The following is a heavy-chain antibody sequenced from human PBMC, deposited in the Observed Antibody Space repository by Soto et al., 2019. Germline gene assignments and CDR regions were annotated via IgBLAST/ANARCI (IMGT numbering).Heavy chain of an antibody. CDR1: GFTFSSYA. Sequence: PGGSLRLSCAASGFTFSSYAMHWVRQAPGKGLEWVAVISYDGSNKYYADSVKGRFTISRDNSKNTLYLQMNSLRAEDTAVYYCARDRYYDSSGPDYWGQGTLVTVS. CDR3: ARDRYYDSSGPDY. CDR2: ISYDGSNK. V-gene: IGHV3-30-3*01. D-gene: IGHD3-22*01. J-gene: IGHJ4*02.